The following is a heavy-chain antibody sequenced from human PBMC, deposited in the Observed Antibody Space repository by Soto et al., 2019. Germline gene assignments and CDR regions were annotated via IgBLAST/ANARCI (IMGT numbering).Heavy chain of an antibody. CDR2: ISAYNGNT. J-gene: IGHJ5*02. Sequence: ASVKVSCKASGYTFTSYGISWVRQAPGQGLEWMGWISAYNGNTNYAQKLQGRVTMTTDTSTGTAYMELRSLRSDDTAVYYCARDWFPPHGHWFDPWGQGTLVTVSS. D-gene: IGHD3-10*01. V-gene: IGHV1-18*01. CDR3: ARDWFPPHGHWFDP. CDR1: GYTFTSYG.